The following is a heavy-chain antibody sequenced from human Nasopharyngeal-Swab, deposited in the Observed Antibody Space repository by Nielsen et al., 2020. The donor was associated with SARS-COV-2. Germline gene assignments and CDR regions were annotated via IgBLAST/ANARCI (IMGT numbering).Heavy chain of an antibody. CDR1: GFTFSSYG. Sequence: LSLTCAASGFTFSSYGMHWVRQAPGKGLEWVAVISYDGSNKYYADSVKGRFTISRDNSKNTLYLQMNSLRAEDTAVYYCAKLVRGVRTESKPFDYWGQGTLVTVSS. J-gene: IGHJ4*02. D-gene: IGHD3-10*01. CDR3: AKLVRGVRTESKPFDY. CDR2: ISYDGSNK. V-gene: IGHV3-30*18.